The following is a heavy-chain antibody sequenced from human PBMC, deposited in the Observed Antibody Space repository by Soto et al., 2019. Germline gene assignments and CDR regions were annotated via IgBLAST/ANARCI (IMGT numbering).Heavy chain of an antibody. Sequence: GASVKVSCKASGYTFSNYAMHWVRQAPGQRPEWMGWINAGNGNTKYSQRFQDRVTITRDTSASTAYMELSSLRSEDTAVYYWARDGAGSGYINFDYWGQGTLVTVSS. J-gene: IGHJ4*02. CDR2: INAGNGNT. CDR1: GYTFSNYA. CDR3: ARDGAGSGYINFDY. V-gene: IGHV1-3*01. D-gene: IGHD2-2*02.